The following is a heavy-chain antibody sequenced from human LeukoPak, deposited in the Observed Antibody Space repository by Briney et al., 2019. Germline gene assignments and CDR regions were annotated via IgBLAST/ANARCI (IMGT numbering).Heavy chain of an antibody. D-gene: IGHD2-15*01. V-gene: IGHV1-46*01. CDR2: INPSGGST. CDR1: GYTFTSYY. CDR3: AREVVVAATPVGDAFDI. Sequence: AAVKVSCKASGYTFTSYYMHWVRQAPGQGLEWMGIINPSGGSTSYAQKFQGRVTMTRDTSTSTVYMELSSLRSEDTAVYYCAREVVVAATPVGDAFDIWGQGTMVTVSS. J-gene: IGHJ3*02.